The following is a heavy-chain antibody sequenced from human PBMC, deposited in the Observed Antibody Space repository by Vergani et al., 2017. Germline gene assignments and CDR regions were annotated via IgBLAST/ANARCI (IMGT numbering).Heavy chain of an antibody. D-gene: IGHD2/OR15-2a*01. CDR1: GFTFSNSA. CDR2: ISGPGLST. CDR3: VKEKIDLGSYFFDS. V-gene: IGHV3-23*01. Sequence: EVHLLESGGGSVQSGGSLRLSCAASGFTFSNSAVSWVRQAPGRGLAWVSSISGPGLSTYYADSVKGRFSISRDNSKNTMFLQMHSLRAEDTAIYYCVKEKIDLGSYFFDSWGHGILVTVSS. J-gene: IGHJ4*01.